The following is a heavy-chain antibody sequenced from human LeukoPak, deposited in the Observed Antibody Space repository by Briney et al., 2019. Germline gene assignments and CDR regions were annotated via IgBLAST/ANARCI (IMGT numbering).Heavy chain of an antibody. Sequence: SETLSLTCTVSGGSISSSSYYWGWIRQPPGKGLEWIGSIYYSGSTYYNPSLKSRVTISVDTSKNQFSLKLSSVTAADTAVYHCARVQRKYQLPRLNDYDYMDVWGKGTTVTISS. CDR3: ARVQRKYQLPRLNDYDYMDV. J-gene: IGHJ6*03. V-gene: IGHV4-39*01. D-gene: IGHD2-2*01. CDR1: GGSISSSSYY. CDR2: IYYSGST.